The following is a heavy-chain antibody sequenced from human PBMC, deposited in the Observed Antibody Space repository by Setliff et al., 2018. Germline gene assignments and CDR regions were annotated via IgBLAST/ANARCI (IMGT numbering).Heavy chain of an antibody. CDR1: GGSISSGGYY. Sequence: PSETLSLTCTVSGGSISSGGYYWSWIRQHPGKGLEWIGYIYYSGSTYHNPSLKSRVTISVDTSKNHFSLKLSSVTAADTAVYYCARVYADTVDAFAIWGQGTMVTVSS. CDR3: ARVYADTVDAFAI. D-gene: IGHD5-18*01. CDR2: IYYSGST. V-gene: IGHV4-31*03. J-gene: IGHJ3*02.